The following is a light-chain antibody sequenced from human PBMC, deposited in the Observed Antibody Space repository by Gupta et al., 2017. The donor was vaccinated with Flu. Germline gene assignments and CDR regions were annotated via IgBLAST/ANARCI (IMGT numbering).Light chain of an antibody. CDR1: QNVNSW. J-gene: IGKJ1*01. CDR3: QQYNTYPRT. Sequence: DIQMTQSPSTLSASVGDRVTITCRASQNVNSWLAWHQQKSGTAPKFLIYKASTLESGVPSRFSGSGSGTEFTLTITSLQPEDFATYYCQQYNTYPRTFGQGTKVEIK. CDR2: KAS. V-gene: IGKV1-5*03.